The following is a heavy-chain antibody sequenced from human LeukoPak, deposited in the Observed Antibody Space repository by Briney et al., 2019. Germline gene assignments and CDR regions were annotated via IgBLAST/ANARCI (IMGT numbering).Heavy chain of an antibody. CDR1: GGSISGSY. D-gene: IGHD1-26*01. V-gene: IGHV4-59*08. J-gene: IGHJ4*02. Sequence: PSETLSLTCTVSGGSISGSYWSWIRQPPGKGLEWIAYIYDGGSTNYNPSLKSRVTIPVDTARNHVPLTLSSVTAADTAMYYCARHEGSTGYYKYWGQGTLVTVSS. CDR2: IYDGGST. CDR3: ARHEGSTGYYKY.